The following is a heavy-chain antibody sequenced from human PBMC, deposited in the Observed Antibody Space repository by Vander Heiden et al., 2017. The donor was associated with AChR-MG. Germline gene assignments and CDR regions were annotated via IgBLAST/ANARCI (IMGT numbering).Heavy chain of an antibody. CDR3: ARKTYYYDSSGDSDLDY. D-gene: IGHD3-22*01. Sequence: QVQLVQSGAEVKKPGSSVKVSCKASGYTFTSYALHWVRQATGQRLEWMGWINAGKGNTKYSQKFQGRVTMTRDTSASTAYMELSSLRAEDTAVYYCARKTYYYDSSGDSDLDYWGQGTLGNVA. CDR2: INAGKGNT. V-gene: IGHV1-3*01. CDR1: GYTFTSYA. J-gene: IGHJ4*02.